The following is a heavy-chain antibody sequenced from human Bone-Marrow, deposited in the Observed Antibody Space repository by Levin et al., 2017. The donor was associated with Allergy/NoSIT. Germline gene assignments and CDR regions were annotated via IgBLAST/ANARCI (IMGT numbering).Heavy chain of an antibody. V-gene: IGHV1-69*06. CDR2: IIPIFGTA. CDR3: ATRPYRDITMIVVPRYGYYFDY. J-gene: IGHJ4*02. CDR1: GGTFSSYA. D-gene: IGHD3-22*01. Sequence: SVKVSCKASGGTFSSYAISWVRQAPGQGLEWMGGIIPIFGTANYAQKFQGRVTITADKSTSTAYMELSSLRSEDTAVYYCATRPYRDITMIVVPRYGYYFDYWGQGTLVTVSS.